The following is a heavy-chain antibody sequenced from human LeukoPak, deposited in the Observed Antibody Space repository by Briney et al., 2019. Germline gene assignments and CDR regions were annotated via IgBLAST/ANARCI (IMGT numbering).Heavy chain of an antibody. CDR3: ARDKMTGDSYFDY. CDR1: GFTFSSYW. V-gene: IGHV3-7*01. CDR2: IKQDGSEK. Sequence: GGSLRLSCAASGFTFSSYWMTWVRQAPGKGLEWVAHIKQDGSEKNYVDSVKGRFTISRDNAKNSLLLQMDGLRAEDTAVYYCARDKMTGDSYFDYWGQGILVTVSS. J-gene: IGHJ4*02. D-gene: IGHD7-27*01.